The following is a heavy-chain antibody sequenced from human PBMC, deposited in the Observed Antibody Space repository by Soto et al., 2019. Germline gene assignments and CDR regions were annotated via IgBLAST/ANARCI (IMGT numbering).Heavy chain of an antibody. V-gene: IGHV3-30*03. CDR2: VSHDGRNT. CDR1: GFTFSDYA. J-gene: IGHJ6*02. Sequence: GGSLRLSCAASGFTFSDYAMHWVRQAPGKGLEWVTVVSHDGRNTHYADSVKGRFTISRDSSKNTVSLEMTSLRAEDTAVYYCAREFAVPAATAGVGYYYYGMDVWGQGTTVTVSS. CDR3: AREFAVPAATAGVGYYYYGMDV. D-gene: IGHD2-2*01.